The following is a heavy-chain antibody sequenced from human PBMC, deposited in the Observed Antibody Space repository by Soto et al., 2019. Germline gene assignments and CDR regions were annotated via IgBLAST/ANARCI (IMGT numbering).Heavy chain of an antibody. CDR3: ARDGNRCSGGSCYSSDAFDI. Sequence: GGSLRLSCAASGFTFSSYSMNWVRQAPGKGLEWVSYISSSSSTIYYADSVKGRFTNSRENAKNSLYLQMNSLRAEDMAVYYCARDGNRCSGGSCYSSDAFDIWGQGTMVTVSS. V-gene: IGHV3-48*01. CDR2: ISSSSSTI. J-gene: IGHJ3*02. CDR1: GFTFSSYS. D-gene: IGHD2-15*01.